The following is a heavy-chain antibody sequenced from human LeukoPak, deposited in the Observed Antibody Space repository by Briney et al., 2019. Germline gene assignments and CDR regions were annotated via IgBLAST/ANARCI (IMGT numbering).Heavy chain of an antibody. CDR3: ARHGYYFDSSGYLGYWFDP. V-gene: IGHV4-59*08. CDR1: GASLSSYY. CDR2: IYYSGNT. Sequence: SEALSLTCTVSGASLSSYYWSWIRQPPGKGLEWIGYIYYSGNTHYSRSLKSRVTISVDTYKNRFSLMLSSVTAADTAVYYCARHGYYFDSSGYLGYWFDPWRQGTLVSVFS. J-gene: IGHJ5*02. D-gene: IGHD3-22*01.